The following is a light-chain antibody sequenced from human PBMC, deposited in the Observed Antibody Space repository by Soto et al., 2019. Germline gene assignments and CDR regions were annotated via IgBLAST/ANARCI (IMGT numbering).Light chain of an antibody. CDR1: QSVTNSY. V-gene: IGKV3-20*01. J-gene: IGKJ1*01. CDR3: QEYFQWPPGM. Sequence: EIVLTQSPGTLSLSPGERATLSCRASQSVTNSYLAWYQQKPGQAPRLLIYGASSRATGIPDRFSGSGSGTDFTLTISRLEPEDFAVYYCQEYFQWPPGMFGPGTTVDIK. CDR2: GAS.